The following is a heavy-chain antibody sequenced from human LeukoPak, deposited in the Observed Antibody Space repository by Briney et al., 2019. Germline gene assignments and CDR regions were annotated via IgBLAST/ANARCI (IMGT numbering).Heavy chain of an antibody. J-gene: IGHJ3*02. Sequence: SETLSLTCTVSGGSISSFYWSWIRQAPGKGLGWIGYIYNSGTTIYNPSLQSRATISVDTSQNQISLRLSSVTAADTAVYYCTRPYSGDYAFDIWGQGTMVTVSS. D-gene: IGHD4-17*01. CDR1: GGSISSFY. V-gene: IGHV4-59*08. CDR3: TRPYSGDYAFDI. CDR2: IYNSGTT.